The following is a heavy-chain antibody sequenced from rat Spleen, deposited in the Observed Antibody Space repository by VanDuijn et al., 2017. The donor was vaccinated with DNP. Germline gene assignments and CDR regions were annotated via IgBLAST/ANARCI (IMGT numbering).Heavy chain of an antibody. D-gene: IGHD1-11*01. J-gene: IGHJ2*01. CDR1: GFTFSDYY. V-gene: IGHV5-29*01. Sequence: EVQLVESDGGLVQPGRSLKLSCAASGFTFSDYYMAWVRQAPTKGLEWVATISFDGGVTYYRDSVKGRFTVSRDNAQSTLYLQMDSLRSEDTASYYCAKGPNYGGWSDYFDYWGQGVMVTVSS. CDR2: ISFDGGVT. CDR3: AKGPNYGGWSDYFDY.